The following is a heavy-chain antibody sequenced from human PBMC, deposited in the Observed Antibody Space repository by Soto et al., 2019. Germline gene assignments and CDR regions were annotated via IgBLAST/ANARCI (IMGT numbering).Heavy chain of an antibody. CDR3: ARPGGYCSGGSNWFDP. V-gene: IGHV1-18*01. J-gene: IGHJ5*02. CDR2: ISAYNGNT. Sequence: GASVKVSCKASGYTFTSYGTSWVRQAPGQGLEWMGWISAYNGNTNYAQKLQGRVTMTTDTSTSTAYMELRSLRSDDTAVYYCARPGGYCSGGSNWFDPWGQGTLVTVSS. CDR1: GYTFTSYG. D-gene: IGHD2-15*01.